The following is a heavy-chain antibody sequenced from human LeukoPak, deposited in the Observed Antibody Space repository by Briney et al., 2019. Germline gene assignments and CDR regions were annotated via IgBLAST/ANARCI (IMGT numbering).Heavy chain of an antibody. D-gene: IGHD3-22*01. CDR2: INPNSGGT. J-gene: IGHJ5*02. CDR1: GYTFTGYY. CDR3: ARDDGPSDSSGSLGWFDP. V-gene: IGHV1-2*02. Sequence: GASVKVSCKASGYTFTGYYMHWVRQPPGQGLEWMGWINPNSGGTNYAQKFQGRVTMTRDTSISTAYMELSRLRSDDTAVYYCARDDGPSDSSGSLGWFDPWGQGTLVTVSS.